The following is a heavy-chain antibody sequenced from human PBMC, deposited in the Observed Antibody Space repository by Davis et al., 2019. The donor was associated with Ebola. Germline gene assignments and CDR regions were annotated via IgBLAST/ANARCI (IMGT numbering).Heavy chain of an antibody. J-gene: IGHJ4*02. D-gene: IGHD2-15*01. CDR3: AREYCSGGSCYSYFDY. V-gene: IGHV1-46*01. CDR1: GYTFTIYY. Sequence: ASVKVSCKASGYTFTIYYMHWVRQAPGQGLEWMGIINPSGGSTSYAQKFQGRVTMTRDTSTSTVYMELSSLRSEDTAVYYCAREYCSGGSCYSYFDYWGQGTLVTVSS. CDR2: INPSGGST.